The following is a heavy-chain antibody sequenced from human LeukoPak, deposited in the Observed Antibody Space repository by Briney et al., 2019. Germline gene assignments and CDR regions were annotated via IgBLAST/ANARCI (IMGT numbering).Heavy chain of an antibody. D-gene: IGHD6-25*01. CDR2: VHHTGKV. J-gene: IGHJ5*02. CDR1: GGSISSGDYY. CDR3: ARHLAAHNWFDP. Sequence: PSETLSLTCIVSGGSISSGDYYWDWIGQPPGWGLEWIGNVHHTGKVDYNPSLRSRVSMYVDRSKHQFSLKLTSVTAADTAIYYCARHLAAHNWFDPWGQGALVTISS. V-gene: IGHV4-39*01.